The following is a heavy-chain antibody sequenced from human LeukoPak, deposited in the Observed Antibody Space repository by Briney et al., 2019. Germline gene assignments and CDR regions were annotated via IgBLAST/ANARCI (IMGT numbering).Heavy chain of an antibody. D-gene: IGHD2-21*02. CDR1: GYSFTSYW. CDR2: IYPGDADT. CDR3: ARRSYCGGDCSNWFDP. Sequence: GXXLQISCEGSGYSFTSYWIGWVRRMPGKGREWMGIIYPGDADTRYSPSFQGQVTISADKSISTAYLQWRSLKASDTAMYYCARRSYCGGDCSNWFDPWGQGTLVTVSS. J-gene: IGHJ5*02. V-gene: IGHV5-51*01.